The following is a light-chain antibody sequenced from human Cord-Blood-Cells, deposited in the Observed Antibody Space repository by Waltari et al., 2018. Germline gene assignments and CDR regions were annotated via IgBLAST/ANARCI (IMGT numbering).Light chain of an antibody. CDR1: QSVSSSY. J-gene: IGKJ1*01. V-gene: IGKV3-20*01. CDR2: GAS. Sequence: EIVLTQSPGTLTLSQGEGATLSCRASQSVSSSYLAWYQQKPGQAPRLLIYGASSMATGIPDRFSGSGSGTDFTLTISRLEPEDFAVYYCQQYGSSPLTFGQGTKVEIK. CDR3: QQYGSSPLT.